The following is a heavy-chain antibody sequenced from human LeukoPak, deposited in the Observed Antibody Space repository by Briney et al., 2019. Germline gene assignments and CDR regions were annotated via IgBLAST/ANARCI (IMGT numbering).Heavy chain of an antibody. Sequence: GGSLRLSCAVSGFTFSSYWMNWVRQAPGKGLECVANIKQDGSEKNYVDSVKGRFTISRDNAKSSLFLQMNDLRAEDTAVYYCAKGGRGNGEVYWGQGTLVTVSS. V-gene: IGHV3-7*01. J-gene: IGHJ4*02. CDR3: AKGGRGNGEVY. CDR1: GFTFSSYW. CDR2: IKQDGSEK. D-gene: IGHD2-8*01.